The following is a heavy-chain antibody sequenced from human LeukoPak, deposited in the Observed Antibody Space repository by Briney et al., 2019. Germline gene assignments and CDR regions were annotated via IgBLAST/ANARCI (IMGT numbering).Heavy chain of an antibody. V-gene: IGHV3-74*01. CDR3: ARARVGDPTDY. Sequence: GGSLRLSCAASGFPFSSYAMYWVRQAPGEGLVWVSRVHGDGNNIGYADFVEGRFTISRDNAKNTLYLKMSSLRREDTAVYYCARARVGDPTDYWGQGTLVTVSS. CDR1: GFPFSSYA. J-gene: IGHJ4*02. D-gene: IGHD1-26*01. CDR2: VHGDGNNI.